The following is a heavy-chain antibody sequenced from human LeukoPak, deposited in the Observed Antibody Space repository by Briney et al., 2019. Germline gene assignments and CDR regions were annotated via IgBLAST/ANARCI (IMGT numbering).Heavy chain of an antibody. Sequence: ASETLSLTCTVSGGSISSYYWIWIRQPPGKGLEWIGYISYSGSTNYNPSLKSRVTISVDTSKNQFSLKLSSVTAADTAVYYCARAPTGGYFDNWGQGTLVTVSS. J-gene: IGHJ4*02. V-gene: IGHV4-59*01. D-gene: IGHD3-16*01. CDR3: ARAPTGGYFDN. CDR2: ISYSGST. CDR1: GGSISSYY.